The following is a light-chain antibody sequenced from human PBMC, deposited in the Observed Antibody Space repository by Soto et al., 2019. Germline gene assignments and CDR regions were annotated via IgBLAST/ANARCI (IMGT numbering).Light chain of an antibody. V-gene: IGKV3-11*01. J-gene: IGKJ4*01. CDR3: QQRSNWPPFT. Sequence: EIVLTQSPATLSLSPGERATLSCRASQSVRSYLAWYQQKPGQAPRLLIYDASNRATGIPARFSGSGSGTDFTLTISSREPEDFAVYYCQQRSNWPPFTFGGGTKVEIK. CDR1: QSVRSY. CDR2: DAS.